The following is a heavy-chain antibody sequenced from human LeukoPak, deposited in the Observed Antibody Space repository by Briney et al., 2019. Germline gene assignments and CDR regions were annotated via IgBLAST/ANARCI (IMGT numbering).Heavy chain of an antibody. J-gene: IGHJ6*02. V-gene: IGHV3-7*04. CDR3: ARSGAPHGTDV. Sequence: GGSLRLSCAASGFTFSSYWMTWVRQAPEKGLEWVANIKQDGSETYYVDSVKGRFTISRDNAKNSLCLHMNSQRVEDSAVYYCARSGAPHGTDVWGQGTTVTVSS. D-gene: IGHD7-27*01. CDR2: IKQDGSET. CDR1: GFTFSSYW.